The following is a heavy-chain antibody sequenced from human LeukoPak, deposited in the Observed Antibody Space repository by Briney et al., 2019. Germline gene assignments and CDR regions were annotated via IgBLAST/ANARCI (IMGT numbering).Heavy chain of an antibody. CDR1: GDSVTSNRAT. CDR3: ARTVGLYYVYY. Sequence: PSQTLSLTCAISGDSVTSNRATWSWVRQSPSRGLEWLGRTYYRSKWYNDYTLSVKSRITINPDTSKNHFSLHLNSVTPEDTAVYYCARTVGLYYVYYWGPGTLVTVSS. CDR2: TYYRSKWYN. J-gene: IGHJ4*02. V-gene: IGHV6-1*01. D-gene: IGHD1-26*01.